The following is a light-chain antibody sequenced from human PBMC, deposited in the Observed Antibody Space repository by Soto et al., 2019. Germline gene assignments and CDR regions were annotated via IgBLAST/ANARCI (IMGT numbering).Light chain of an antibody. V-gene: IGKV1-5*01. CDR1: QSISSW. CDR3: QQSYSKPWT. CDR2: DAS. J-gene: IGKJ1*01. Sequence: DIQMTQSPSTLSASVGDRVTITCRASQSISSWLAWYQQKPGKAPKLLIYDASSLESGVPSRITGSGSGTDFTLTISSLQPEDFAIYYCQQSYSKPWTFGQGTKVE.